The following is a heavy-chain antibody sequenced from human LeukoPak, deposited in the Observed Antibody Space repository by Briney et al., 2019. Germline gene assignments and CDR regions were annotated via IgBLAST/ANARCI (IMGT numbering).Heavy chain of an antibody. Sequence: GGSLRLSCAASGFTLSDYWMHWVRQGPGKGLVWVSRINPDGSSTNDADFVKGRFAISRDNAKNSLYLEMTSLRAEDTAVYYCATKVDGTYHFYYWGQGTLVTVSS. CDR1: GFTLSDYW. CDR2: INPDGSST. V-gene: IGHV3-74*01. J-gene: IGHJ4*02. CDR3: ATKVDGTYHFYY. D-gene: IGHD3-3*01.